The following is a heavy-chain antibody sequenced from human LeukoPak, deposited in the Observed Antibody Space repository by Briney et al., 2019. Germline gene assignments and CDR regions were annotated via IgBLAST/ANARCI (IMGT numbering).Heavy chain of an antibody. J-gene: IGHJ6*03. CDR1: GFTFSNYW. CDR2: IKGDGTNI. CDR3: AADGGYYFMDV. V-gene: IGHV3-74*03. Sequence: GGSLRLSCAASGFTFSNYWMHWVRHAPGKGRVWVSRIKGDGTNIKYADSVKGRFTISRDNAKNTLYLQMDSLRAEDTAVYYCAADGGYYFMDVWGKGTTVTVSS. D-gene: IGHD3-3*01.